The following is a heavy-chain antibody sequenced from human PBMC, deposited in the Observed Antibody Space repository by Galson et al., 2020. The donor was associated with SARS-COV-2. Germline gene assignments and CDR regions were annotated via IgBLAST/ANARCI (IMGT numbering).Heavy chain of an antibody. J-gene: IGHJ4*02. CDR3: VRRRSGSYYPNFDY. CDR1: GGSITSSSYY. D-gene: IGHD1-26*01. CDR2: IYYSGST. Sequence: ASETLSLTCTVSGGSITSSSYYWGWIRQPPGKGLEWIGSIYYSGSTYYNPSLKSRVTISVDTSKNQFSLKLSSVTAADTAVYYCVRRRSGSYYPNFDYWGQGTLVTVSS. V-gene: IGHV4-39*01.